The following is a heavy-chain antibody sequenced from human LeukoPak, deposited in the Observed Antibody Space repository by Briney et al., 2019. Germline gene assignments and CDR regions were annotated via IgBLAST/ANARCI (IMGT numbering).Heavy chain of an antibody. CDR3: VRSARRGDF. J-gene: IGHJ4*02. CDR1: GFTFSDHA. D-gene: IGHD6-6*01. CDR2: ISGSGSDI. V-gene: IGHV3-11*01. Sequence: SLRLSCAASGFTFSDHAMSWIRQAPGKGLEYLSYISGSGSDISYADSVKGRFTISRDNAKNSLYLQMNSLRVEDTAMYYCVRSARRGDFWGQGTLVTVSS.